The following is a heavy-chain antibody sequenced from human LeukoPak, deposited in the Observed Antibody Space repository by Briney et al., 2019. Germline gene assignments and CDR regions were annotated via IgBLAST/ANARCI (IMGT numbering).Heavy chain of an antibody. V-gene: IGHV4-61*05. D-gene: IGHD3-9*01. Sequence: SETLSLTCTVSGGSISSSSYYWGWIRQPPGKGLEWIGYIYYSGSTNYNPSLKSRVTISVDTSKNQFSLKLSSVTAADTAVYYCARTLDYDILTGLFYWGQGTLVTVSS. CDR2: IYYSGST. CDR1: GGSISSSSYY. J-gene: IGHJ4*02. CDR3: ARTLDYDILTGLFY.